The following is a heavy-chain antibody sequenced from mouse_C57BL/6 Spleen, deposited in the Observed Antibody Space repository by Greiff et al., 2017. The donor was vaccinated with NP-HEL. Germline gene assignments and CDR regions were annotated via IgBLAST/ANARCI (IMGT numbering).Heavy chain of an antibody. J-gene: IGHJ1*03. Sequence: EVMLVESGEGLVKPGGSLKLSCAASGFTFSSYAMSWVRQTPEKRLEWVAYISSGGDYIYYADTVKGRFTISRDNARNTLYLQRSSLKSEDTAMYYCTRWDSDYGSSPDVWGTGTTVTVSS. CDR3: TRWDSDYGSSPDV. CDR1: GFTFSSYA. V-gene: IGHV5-9-1*02. CDR2: ISSGGDYI. D-gene: IGHD1-1*01.